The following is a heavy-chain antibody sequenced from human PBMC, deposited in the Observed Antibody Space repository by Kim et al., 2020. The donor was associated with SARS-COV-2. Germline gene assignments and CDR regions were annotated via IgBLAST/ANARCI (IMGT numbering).Heavy chain of an antibody. Sequence: SETLSLTCTVSGDSVSTYYLGWIRQSPVKGLEWVGNAHSSGDTLFNPSLKSRITMSVATAQNQLSLQLTSVTPAATAVYSFAKLWSCYSFLSWGQGTLFT. CDR1: GDSVSTYY. J-gene: IGHJ1*01. CDR3: AKLWSCYSFLS. V-gene: IGHV4-59*02. D-gene: IGHD5-18*01. CDR2: AHSSGDT.